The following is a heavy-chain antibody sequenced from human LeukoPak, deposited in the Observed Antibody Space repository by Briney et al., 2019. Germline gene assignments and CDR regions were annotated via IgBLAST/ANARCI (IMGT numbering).Heavy chain of an antibody. Sequence: GGSLRLSCAASGFTFSNNGMHWVRQAPGKGLEWEAVIWNDGSNKFYADSVKGRFTISRDNSKNTLCLQMNSLRAEDTAVYYCARDTQNALDIWGQGTMVTVSS. CDR3: ARDTQNALDI. CDR2: IWNDGSNK. V-gene: IGHV3-33*01. CDR1: GFTFSNNG. J-gene: IGHJ3*02.